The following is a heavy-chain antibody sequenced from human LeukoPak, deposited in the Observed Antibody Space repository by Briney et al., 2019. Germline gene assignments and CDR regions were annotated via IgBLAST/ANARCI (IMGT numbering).Heavy chain of an antibody. CDR3: ARDHGGGFDY. J-gene: IGHJ4*02. V-gene: IGHV4-61*02. Sequence: PSETLSLTCTVSGGSISSGSYYWSWIRQPAGKGLEWIGRIYTSGSTNYNPSLKSRVTISVDTSKNQFSLKLSSVTAADTAVYYCARDHGGGFDYWGQGTLVTVSS. CDR2: IYTSGST. CDR1: GGSISSGSYY. D-gene: IGHD4-23*01.